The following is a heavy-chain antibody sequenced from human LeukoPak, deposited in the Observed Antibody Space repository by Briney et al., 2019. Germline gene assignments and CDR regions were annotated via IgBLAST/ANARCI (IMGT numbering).Heavy chain of an antibody. CDR3: ARFVADSSGYYGVMDV. CDR1: GFTLSSLT. V-gene: IGHV3-21*01. D-gene: IGHD3-22*01. J-gene: IGHJ6*03. CDR2: SGTRSGTK. Sequence: NPGGSLRLSCAASGFTLSSLTMHWVRQAPGKGLEWVSSSGTRSGTKYYADSVKGRFTISRDNAKNSLYLQMNSLRAEDTAVYYCARFVADSSGYYGVMDVWGKGTTVTVSS.